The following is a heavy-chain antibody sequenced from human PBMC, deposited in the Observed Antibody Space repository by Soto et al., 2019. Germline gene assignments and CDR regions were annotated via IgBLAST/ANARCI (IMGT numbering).Heavy chain of an antibody. CDR2: IYYSGST. V-gene: IGHV4-39*01. CDR3: ARATYRRSWHWFDP. D-gene: IGHD1-26*01. J-gene: IGHJ5*02. CDR1: GGSLSTITDY. Sequence: SDTLSLTRTVPGGSLSTITDYWGWIRQPPGKELERIGTIYYSGSTYYNPSLKSRVILSIDTSKNQFSLKLTSVIAADSATYYCARATYRRSWHWFDPWGQGTLVTVSS.